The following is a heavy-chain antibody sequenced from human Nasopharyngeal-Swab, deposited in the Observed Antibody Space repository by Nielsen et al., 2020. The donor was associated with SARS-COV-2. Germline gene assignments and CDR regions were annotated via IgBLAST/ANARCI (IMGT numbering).Heavy chain of an antibody. J-gene: IGHJ6*02. CDR2: INTNTGNP. D-gene: IGHD3-9*01. V-gene: IGHV7-4-1*02. CDR3: ARESYDILTGPSYYYGMDV. CDR1: GYTFTSYA. Sequence: ASVKVSCKASGYTFTSYAMNWVRQAPGQGLEWRGWINTNTGNPTYAQGFTGRFVFSLDTSVSTAYLQISSLKAEDTAVYYCARESYDILTGPSYYYGMDVWGQGTTVTVSS.